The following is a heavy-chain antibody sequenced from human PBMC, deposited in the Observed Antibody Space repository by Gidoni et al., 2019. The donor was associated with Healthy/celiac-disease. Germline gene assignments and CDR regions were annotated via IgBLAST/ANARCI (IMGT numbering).Heavy chain of an antibody. CDR1: GYSISSGYY. Sequence: QVQLQESGPGLVKPSETLSLTCTVSGYSISSGYYWGWIRQPPGKGLEWIGSINHSGSTYYNPSLKRRVTISVDTSKNQFSLKLSSVTAADTAVYYCARDSRSLGYSGSSHFDYWGQGTLVTVSS. J-gene: IGHJ4*02. CDR3: ARDSRSLGYSGSSHFDY. D-gene: IGHD1-26*01. V-gene: IGHV4-38-2*02. CDR2: INHSGST.